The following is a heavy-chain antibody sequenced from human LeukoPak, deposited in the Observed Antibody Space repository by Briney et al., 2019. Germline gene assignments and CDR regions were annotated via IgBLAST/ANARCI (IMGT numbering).Heavy chain of an antibody. J-gene: IGHJ4*02. CDR3: ARDNSLAGSCQIGDFDY. Sequence: PSQTLSLTCTVSGASVSSGNCYWSWIRQPAGKGLEWIGSIYYSGSTYYNPSLKSRVTISVDTSKNQFSLKLSSVTAADTAVYYCARDNSLAGSCQIGDFDYWGQGTLVTVSS. V-gene: IGHV4-61*02. CDR1: GASVSSGNCY. D-gene: IGHD1-26*01. CDR2: IYYSGST.